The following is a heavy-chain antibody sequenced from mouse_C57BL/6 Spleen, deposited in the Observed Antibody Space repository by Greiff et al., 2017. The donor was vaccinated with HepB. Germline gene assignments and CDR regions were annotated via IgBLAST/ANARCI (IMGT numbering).Heavy chain of an antibody. CDR1: GFSLTSYG. V-gene: IGHV2-2*01. D-gene: IGHD2-1*01. Sequence: VMLVESGPGLVQPSQSLSITCTVSGFSLTSYGVHWVRQSPGKGLEWLGVIWSGGSTDYNAAFISRLSISKDNSKSQVFFKMNSLQADDTAIYYCARNTYGNYRGAMDYWGQGTSVTVSS. J-gene: IGHJ4*01. CDR2: IWSGGST. CDR3: ARNTYGNYRGAMDY.